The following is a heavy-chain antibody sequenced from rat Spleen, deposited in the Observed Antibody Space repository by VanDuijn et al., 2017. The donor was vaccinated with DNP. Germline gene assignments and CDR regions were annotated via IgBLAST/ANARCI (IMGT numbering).Heavy chain of an antibody. J-gene: IGHJ1*01. CDR2: ISYSGYT. D-gene: IGHD1-11*01. CDR1: FYSITSSNN. V-gene: IGHV3-1*01. CDR3: ARGLNYGGYNYYWYFDF. Sequence: EVLLQESGPGLVKPSQSLSLTCSVTFYSITSSNNWNWLRKLPGNKMEWMGYISYSGYTGYNPSLKSRISIARDTSKNQFFLQLNSITTEDTATYYCARGLNYGGYNYYWYFDFWGPGTMVTVSS.